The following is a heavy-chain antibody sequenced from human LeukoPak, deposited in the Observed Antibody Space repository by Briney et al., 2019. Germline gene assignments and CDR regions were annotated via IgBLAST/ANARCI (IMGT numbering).Heavy chain of an antibody. Sequence: GGSLRLSCAASGFTFSSYAMSWVRQAPGKGLEWVSGISTTGGTTYYADSVKGRFTISRDNSKNTLYLQMNSLRAEDTAVYYCAKRCSGGTSYSYFDFWGQGTLVTVSS. J-gene: IGHJ4*02. CDR3: AKRCSGGTSYSYFDF. D-gene: IGHD2-15*01. CDR1: GFTFSSYA. CDR2: ISTTGGTT. V-gene: IGHV3-23*01.